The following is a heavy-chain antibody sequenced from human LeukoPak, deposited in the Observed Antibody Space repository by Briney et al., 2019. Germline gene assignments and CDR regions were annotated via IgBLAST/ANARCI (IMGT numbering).Heavy chain of an antibody. V-gene: IGHV4-59*01. J-gene: IGHJ3*02. CDR1: GGSISSYY. Sequence: SETLSLTCTVSGGSISSYYWSWIRQPPGKGLEWIGYIYYSGSTNYNPSLKSRVTISVDTSKNQFSLKLSSVTAADTAVYYCARVYYDSSGYYPLGAFDIWGQGTMVTVSS. D-gene: IGHD3-22*01. CDR2: IYYSGST. CDR3: ARVYYDSSGYYPLGAFDI.